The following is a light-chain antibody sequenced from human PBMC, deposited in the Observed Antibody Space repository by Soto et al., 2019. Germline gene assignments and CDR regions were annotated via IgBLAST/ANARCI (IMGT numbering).Light chain of an antibody. CDR1: SSTIGTNY. CDR2: DDD. Sequence: QSVLTQPPSVSAAPGQKVTISCSGSSSTIGTNYVSWYQHLPGTTPKLLIYDDDKRPSGIPDRFSGSKSGTSATLGITGFQTGDEADYYCGSWDSSLSAYVFGTGTKLTVL. V-gene: IGLV1-51*01. CDR3: GSWDSSLSAYV. J-gene: IGLJ1*01.